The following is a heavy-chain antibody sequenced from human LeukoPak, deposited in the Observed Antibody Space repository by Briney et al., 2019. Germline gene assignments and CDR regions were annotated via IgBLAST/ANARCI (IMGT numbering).Heavy chain of an antibody. CDR1: GFTFSSYG. CDR3: AKVGGYYDFWSGYLGDAFDI. Sequence: GGSLRLSCAASGFTFSSYGMHWVRQAPGKGLEWVAFIRYDGSNKYYADSVKGRFTISRDNSKNTLYLQMNSLRAEDTAVYYCAKVGGYYDFWSGYLGDAFDIWGQGTMVTVSS. CDR2: IRYDGSNK. V-gene: IGHV3-30*02. D-gene: IGHD3-3*01. J-gene: IGHJ3*02.